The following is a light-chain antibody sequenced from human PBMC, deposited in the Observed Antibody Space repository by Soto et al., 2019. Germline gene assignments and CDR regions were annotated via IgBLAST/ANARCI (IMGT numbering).Light chain of an antibody. Sequence: EVVLTQSPVTLSLSPGERATLSCRASQSVSSPYLAWYQQKPGQPPRLLIYGASSRATDIPDRFIGSRSGTEFTLTIARLAPEDFAMDYCQQYGSSPFTFGPGTKVDI. CDR1: QSVSSPY. V-gene: IGKV3-20*01. CDR3: QQYGSSPFT. CDR2: GAS. J-gene: IGKJ3*01.